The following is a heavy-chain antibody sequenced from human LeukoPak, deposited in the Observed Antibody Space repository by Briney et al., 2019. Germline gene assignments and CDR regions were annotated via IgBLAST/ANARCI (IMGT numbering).Heavy chain of an antibody. CDR1: GFTFSSYA. J-gene: IGHJ4*02. CDR2: ISSNGGST. D-gene: IGHD5-12*01. Sequence: GGSLRLSCSASGFTFSSYAMHWVRQAPGKGLEYVSAISSNGGSTYYADSVKGRFTISRDNSKNTLYLQMSSLRAEDTAVYYSVKDRYSGYDYFDYWGQGTLVTVSS. CDR3: VKDRYSGYDYFDY. V-gene: IGHV3-64D*09.